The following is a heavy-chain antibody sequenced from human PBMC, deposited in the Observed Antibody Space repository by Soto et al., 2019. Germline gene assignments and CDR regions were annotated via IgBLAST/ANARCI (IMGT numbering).Heavy chain of an antibody. V-gene: IGHV3-23*01. CDR1: GFTFSSYA. Sequence: GGSLRLSCAASGFTFSSYAMSWVRQAPGKGLEWVSGISDGGGTTYYADSVKGRFTISRDNSNNTLYLQMNSLRAEDTALYYCAKDKIAYGSGTYYNDYWGQGALVTVSS. CDR2: ISDGGGTT. J-gene: IGHJ4*02. CDR3: AKDKIAYGSGTYYNDY. D-gene: IGHD3-10*01.